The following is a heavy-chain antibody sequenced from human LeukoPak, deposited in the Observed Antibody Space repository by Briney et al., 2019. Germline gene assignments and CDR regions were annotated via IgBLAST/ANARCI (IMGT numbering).Heavy chain of an antibody. D-gene: IGHD2-15*01. CDR3: AKDKGGAANYYYYYMDV. Sequence: GGSLRLSCAASGFTFSSYGMHWVRQAPGKGLEWVAFIRYDGSNKYYADSVKGRFTISRDNSKNTLYLQMNSLRAEDTAVYYCAKDKGGAANYYYYYMDVWGKGTTVTISS. CDR1: GFTFSSYG. J-gene: IGHJ6*03. V-gene: IGHV3-30*02. CDR2: IRYDGSNK.